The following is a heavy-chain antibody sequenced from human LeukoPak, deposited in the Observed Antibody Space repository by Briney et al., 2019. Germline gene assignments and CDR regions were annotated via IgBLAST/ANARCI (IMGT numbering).Heavy chain of an antibody. D-gene: IGHD2-2*01. CDR1: GFTFSSYG. CDR2: ISYDGSNK. CDR3: AKDVYCSSTSCTPAPYYYYYYGMDV. V-gene: IGHV3-30*18. J-gene: IGHJ6*02. Sequence: GGSLRLSCAASGFTFSSYGMHWARQAPGKGLEWVVVISYDGSNKYYADSVKGRFTISRDNSKNTLYLQMNSLRAEDTAVYYCAKDVYCSSTSCTPAPYYYYYYGMDVWGQGTTVTVSS.